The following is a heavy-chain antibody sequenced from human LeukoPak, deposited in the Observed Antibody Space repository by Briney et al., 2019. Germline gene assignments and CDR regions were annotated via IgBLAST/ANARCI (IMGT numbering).Heavy chain of an antibody. CDR1: GFTFSSYA. J-gene: IGHJ6*02. CDR3: AKHPYYGSGSYYYGMDV. CDR2: FSGSGGTT. V-gene: IGHV3-23*01. D-gene: IGHD3-10*01. Sequence: GGSLRLSCAASGFTFSSYAMSWVRQAPGKGLEWVSAFSGSGGTTYYADSVKGRFTISRDNSKNTLYLQMNSLRAEDTAVYYCAKHPYYGSGSYYYGMDVWGQGTTVTVSS.